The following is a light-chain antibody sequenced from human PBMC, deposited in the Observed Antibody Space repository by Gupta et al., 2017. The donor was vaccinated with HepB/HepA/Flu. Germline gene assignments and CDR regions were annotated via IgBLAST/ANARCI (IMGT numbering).Light chain of an antibody. CDR1: SSNIGNTP. CDR3: AAGDGRWNAYV. CDR2: GND. J-gene: IGLJ1*01. V-gene: IGLV1-44*01. Sequence: QSLVTQTPSASGTPGQRANISCSGSSSNIGNTPVNWYQQLPGAAPKLLVYGNDQRPSGVPDRFSGSKSGSSAPLAIRGLRSEDEADYYCAAGDGRWNAYVFGAGTKVTVL.